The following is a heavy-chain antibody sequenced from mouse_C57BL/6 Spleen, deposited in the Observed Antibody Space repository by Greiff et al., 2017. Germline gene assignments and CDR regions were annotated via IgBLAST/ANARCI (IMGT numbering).Heavy chain of an antibody. D-gene: IGHD6-1*01. CDR1: GYNFTSYW. CDR3: ARSSYDY. J-gene: IGHJ2*01. Sequence: QVQLQQPGAELVRPGSSVKLSCKASGYNFTSYWMHWVKQRPIQGLEWIGNIDSSDSETHYNQKSKDKATLTVDKSSSTAYMQLSSLTSEDSAVYYCARSSYDYWGQGTTLTVSS. V-gene: IGHV1-52*01. CDR2: IDSSDSET.